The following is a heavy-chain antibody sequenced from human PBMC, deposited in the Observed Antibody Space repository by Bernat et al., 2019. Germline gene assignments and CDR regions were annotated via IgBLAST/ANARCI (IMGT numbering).Heavy chain of an antibody. V-gene: IGHV1-69*02. D-gene: IGHD1-7*01. CDR2: IIPIVGVA. CDR3: ARRVDGTTSSCDY. Sequence: QVQLVQSGAEVKKPGSSVNVSCKASGGTFSTYTISWVRQAPGQGLEWMGRIIPIVGVAMYAQKFQGRVTITADKSTSTAYMELSSLRSEDTAVYYCARRVDGTTSSCDYWSEGTPVTV. J-gene: IGHJ4*02. CDR1: GGTFSTYT.